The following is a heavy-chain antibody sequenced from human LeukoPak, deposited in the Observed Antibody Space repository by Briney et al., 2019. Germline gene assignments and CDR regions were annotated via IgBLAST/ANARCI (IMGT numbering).Heavy chain of an antibody. D-gene: IGHD4-23*01. Sequence: ASVKVSCKASGGTFSSYAISWVRQAPGQGLEWMGRIIPIFGIANYAQKFQGRVTITADKSTSTAYMELGSLRSEDTAVHYCARDPYGGNSSVDYWGQGTLVTVSS. CDR3: ARDPYGGNSSVDY. J-gene: IGHJ4*02. CDR1: GGTFSSYA. V-gene: IGHV1-69*04. CDR2: IIPIFGIA.